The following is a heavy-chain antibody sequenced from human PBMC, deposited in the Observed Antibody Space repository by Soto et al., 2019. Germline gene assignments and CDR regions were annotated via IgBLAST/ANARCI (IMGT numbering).Heavy chain of an antibody. CDR1: GGSFSGYY. V-gene: IGHV4-34*01. CDR3: ARGRDYYYGMDV. J-gene: IGHJ6*02. CDR2: INHSGST. Sequence: SETLSLTCAVYGGSFSGYYWSWIRPPPGKGLEWIGEINHSGSTNYNPSLKSRVTISVDTSKNQFPLKLSSVTAADTAVYYCARGRDYYYGMDVWGQGTTVTVSS.